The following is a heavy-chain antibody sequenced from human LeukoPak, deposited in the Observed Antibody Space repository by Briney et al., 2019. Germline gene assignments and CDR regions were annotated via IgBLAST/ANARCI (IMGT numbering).Heavy chain of an antibody. J-gene: IGHJ4*02. D-gene: IGHD1/OR15-1a*01. CDR1: GYTFTSYD. V-gene: IGHV1-8*01. Sequence: ASVKVSCKASGYTFTSYDINWVRQATGQGLEWMGWMNPNSANTGYAQKFQGRVTMTRNTSISTAYMELSSLRSEDTAVYYCARVRTRYNWNIGYWGQGTLVTVSS. CDR2: MNPNSANT. CDR3: ARVRTRYNWNIGY.